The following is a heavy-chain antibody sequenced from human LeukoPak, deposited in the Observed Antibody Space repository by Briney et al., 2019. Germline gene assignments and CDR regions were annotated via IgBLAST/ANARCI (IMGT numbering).Heavy chain of an antibody. CDR3: ARGPSGYHNT. CDR1: GFTFSSYG. V-gene: IGHV3-30*03. D-gene: IGHD5-12*01. J-gene: IGHJ4*02. Sequence: PGGSLRLSCAASGFTFSSYGMHWVRQAPGKGLEWVALISDDGGKKYYADSVKGRFTISRDNSKNTLYLQMNSLRAEDTAVYYCARGPSGYHNTGGQGTLVTVSS. CDR2: ISDDGGKK.